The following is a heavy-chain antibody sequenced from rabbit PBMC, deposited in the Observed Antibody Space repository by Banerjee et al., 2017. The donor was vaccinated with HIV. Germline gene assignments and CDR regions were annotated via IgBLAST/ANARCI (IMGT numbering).Heavy chain of an antibody. CDR2: IYAGSSGST. J-gene: IGHJ4*01. CDR1: GFSFSSSYY. D-gene: IGHD6-1*01. CDR3: ARGYAGYAGYGYAGFYYFNL. V-gene: IGHV1S40*01. Sequence: QSLEESGGDLVKPGASLTLTCTVSGFSFSSSYYMCWVRQAPGKGLEWIACIYAGSSGSTYYASWAKGRFTISSTSSTTVTLQMTSLTAADTATYFCARGYAGYAGYGYAGFYYFNLWGPGTLVTVS.